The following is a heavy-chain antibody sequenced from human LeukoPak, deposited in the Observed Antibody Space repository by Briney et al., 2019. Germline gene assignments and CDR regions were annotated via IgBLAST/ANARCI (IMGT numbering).Heavy chain of an antibody. J-gene: IGHJ6*03. CDR1: GFTFSSYG. V-gene: IGHV3-23*01. Sequence: GGTLRLSCAASGFTFSSYGMSWVRQAPGKGLEWVSAISGSGGSTYYADSVKGRFTISRDNSKNTLYLQMNSLRAEDTAVYYCARGDATPAHYFYYFYMDVWGKGTTVTVSS. CDR3: ARGDATPAHYFYYFYMDV. CDR2: ISGSGGST.